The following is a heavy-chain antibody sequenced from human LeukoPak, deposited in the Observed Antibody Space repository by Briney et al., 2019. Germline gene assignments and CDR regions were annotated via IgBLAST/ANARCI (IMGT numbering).Heavy chain of an antibody. CDR2: IYTSGST. CDR1: GGSISSGSYY. D-gene: IGHD3-22*01. V-gene: IGHV4-61*02. Sequence: PSETLSLTCTVSGGSISSGSYYWSWIRQPAGKGLEWVGRIYTSGSTNYNPSLKSRVTISVDTSKNQSSLKLNSVTAADTAVYYCARDDSSGYWKGNWFDPWGQGTLVTVSS. J-gene: IGHJ5*02. CDR3: ARDDSSGYWKGNWFDP.